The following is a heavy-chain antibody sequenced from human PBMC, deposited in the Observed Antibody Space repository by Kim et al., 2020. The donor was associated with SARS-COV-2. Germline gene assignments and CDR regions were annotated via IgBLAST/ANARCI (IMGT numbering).Heavy chain of an antibody. J-gene: IGHJ3*02. CDR1: GGSISSYY. Sequence: SETLSLTCTVSGGSISSYYWSWIRQPPGKGLEWIGYIYYSGSTNYNPSLKSRVTISVDTSKNQFSLKLSSVTAADTAVYYCAGSVEYYESSGSDAFDIWGQGTMVTVSS. CDR3: AGSVEYYESSGSDAFDI. CDR2: IYYSGST. D-gene: IGHD3-22*01. V-gene: IGHV4-59*01.